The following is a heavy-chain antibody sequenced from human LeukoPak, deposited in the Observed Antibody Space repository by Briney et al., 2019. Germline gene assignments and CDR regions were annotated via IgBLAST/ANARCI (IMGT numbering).Heavy chain of an antibody. D-gene: IGHD5-24*01. CDR2: IYPGDSNT. CDR3: ARGRDGYNSPGVDY. Sequence: GESLKISCKGSGYSFTSYWIGWVRQLPGKGLEWMGIIYPGDSNTRYSPSFQGQVTISADKSINTAYVQWSSLKASDTAIYYCARGRDGYNSPGVDYWGQGTLVTVSS. J-gene: IGHJ4*02. V-gene: IGHV5-51*01. CDR1: GYSFTSYW.